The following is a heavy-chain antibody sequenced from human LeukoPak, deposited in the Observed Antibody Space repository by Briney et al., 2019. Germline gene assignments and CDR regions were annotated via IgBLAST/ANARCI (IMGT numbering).Heavy chain of an antibody. Sequence: ASVKVSCKASGYTFTSYGIGWVRQAPGQGLEWMGWISAYNGNTNYARKLQGRVTMTTDTSTSTAYMELRSLRSDDTAVYYCARIQDTAMGLDYWGQGTLVTVSS. J-gene: IGHJ4*02. CDR2: ISAYNGNT. D-gene: IGHD5-18*01. CDR1: GYTFTSYG. V-gene: IGHV1-18*01. CDR3: ARIQDTAMGLDY.